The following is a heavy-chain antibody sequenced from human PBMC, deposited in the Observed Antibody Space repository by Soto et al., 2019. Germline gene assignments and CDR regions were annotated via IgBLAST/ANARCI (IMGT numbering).Heavy chain of an antibody. V-gene: IGHV1-18*01. D-gene: IGHD3-22*01. CDR3: ARAPDTMIVVVTRPGLYYGMDV. CDR1: GYTFTSYG. J-gene: IGHJ6*02. Sequence: QVQLVQSGAEVKKPGASVKVSCKASGYTFTSYGISWVRQSPGQWLVWLGWFSAYNGNTNYAQKLQGTVTMTTDTSTCPAYMELRSLRSDDTAVYYCARAPDTMIVVVTRPGLYYGMDVWGQGTTVTVSS. CDR2: FSAYNGNT.